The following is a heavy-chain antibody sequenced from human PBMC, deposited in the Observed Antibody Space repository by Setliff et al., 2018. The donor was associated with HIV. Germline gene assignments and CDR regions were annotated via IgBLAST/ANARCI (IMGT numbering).Heavy chain of an antibody. CDR3: ARGSYSSSWYGSHFDY. CDR2: IYTSGST. D-gene: IGHD6-13*01. J-gene: IGHJ4*02. Sequence: SETLSLTCTVSGDSISSGSHYWSWIRQPAGKGLEWIGRIYTSGSTNYNPSLKSRVTISVDTSKNQFSLKLSSVTAADAAVYYCARGSYSSSWYGSHFDYWGQGILVTVSS. V-gene: IGHV4-61*02. CDR1: GDSISSGSHY.